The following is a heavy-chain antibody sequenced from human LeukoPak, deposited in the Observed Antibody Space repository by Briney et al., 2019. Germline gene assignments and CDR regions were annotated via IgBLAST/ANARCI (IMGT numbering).Heavy chain of an antibody. J-gene: IGHJ6*03. D-gene: IGHD6-13*01. CDR2: IYYSGST. CDR1: GGSISSGSYY. Sequence: PSETLSLTCTVSGGSISSGSYYWSWIRQPPGKGLEWIGYIYYSGSTNYNPSLKSRVTISVDTSKNQFSLKLSSVTAADTAVYYCARISLNSSSWRPYYYYYMDVWGKGTTVTVSS. V-gene: IGHV4-61*01. CDR3: ARISLNSSSWRPYYYYYMDV.